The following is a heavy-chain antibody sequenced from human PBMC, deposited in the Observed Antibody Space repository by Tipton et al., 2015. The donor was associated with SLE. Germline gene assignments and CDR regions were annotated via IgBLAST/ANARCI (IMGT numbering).Heavy chain of an antibody. CDR2: IRWNSGNR. J-gene: IGHJ4*02. V-gene: IGHV3-9*01. D-gene: IGHD5-12*01. CDR1: GFTFSNYA. Sequence: SLRLSCAASGFTFSNYAMHWVRQAPGKGLEWGSGIRWNSGNRCYADSVKGRFTISRDNAKTSLYLQMDSLRPEDTAFYYCAKDKAPRYNGDDWDLDYWGRGTLVTVSS. CDR3: AKDKAPRYNGDDWDLDY.